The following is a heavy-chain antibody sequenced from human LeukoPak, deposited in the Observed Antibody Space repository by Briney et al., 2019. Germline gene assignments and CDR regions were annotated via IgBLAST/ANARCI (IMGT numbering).Heavy chain of an antibody. V-gene: IGHV4-59*01. J-gene: IGHJ4*02. Sequence: KPSETLSLTCTVSGGSISSYYWSWIRQPPGKGLEWIGYIYYSGSTNYNPSLKSRVTISVDTSKNQFSLKLSSVTAADTAVYYCARVLQTGFLFDYWGQGTLVTVSS. CDR1: GGSISSYY. D-gene: IGHD1-14*01. CDR3: ARVLQTGFLFDY. CDR2: IYYSGST.